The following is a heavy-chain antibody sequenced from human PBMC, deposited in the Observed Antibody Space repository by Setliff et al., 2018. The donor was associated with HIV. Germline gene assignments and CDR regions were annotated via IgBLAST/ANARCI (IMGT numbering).Heavy chain of an antibody. Sequence: GGSLRLSCAASGFTFSIYAMNWVRQAPGKGLEWVAVISYDGTKEYYADSVKGRFTISRDNSKNTLYLQGGSLRPEDTALYYCARQNSGWGVGLYYFDYWGQGTLVTVSS. D-gene: IGHD6-19*01. CDR2: ISYDGTKE. V-gene: IGHV3-30*04. CDR1: GFTFSIYA. CDR3: ARQNSGWGVGLYYFDY. J-gene: IGHJ4*02.